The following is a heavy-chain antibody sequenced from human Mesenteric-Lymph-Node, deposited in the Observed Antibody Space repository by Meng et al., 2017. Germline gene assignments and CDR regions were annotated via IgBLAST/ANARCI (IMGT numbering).Heavy chain of an antibody. Sequence: QLHVQESGPGPVKPSATLSLTCTVSGGSISSNGYYWDWVRQPPGKGLEWIGAIYHSGSTSYNPSLQSRVTMFVDTSKNQFSLMLTSVTATDTAVYYCARRRGGSGRDCWGQGTLVTVSS. CDR1: GGSISSNGYY. D-gene: IGHD3-10*01. CDR3: ARRRGGSGRDC. J-gene: IGHJ4*02. V-gene: IGHV4-39*01. CDR2: IYHSGST.